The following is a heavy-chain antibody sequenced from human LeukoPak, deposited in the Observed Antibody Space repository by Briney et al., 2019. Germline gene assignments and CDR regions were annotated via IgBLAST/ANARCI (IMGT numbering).Heavy chain of an antibody. Sequence: SGTLSLTCVVSGGSITVDWWTWVRQPPGMGLEWIGEIHHNWGTNFNPSLKSRVTISQDKSKNHFSLEMTSVTAADTAVYYCARGGSYHWNWWGQGTLVTVSS. J-gene: IGHJ4*02. CDR3: ARGGSYHWNW. CDR2: IHHNWGT. V-gene: IGHV4-4*02. D-gene: IGHD3-16*02. CDR1: GGSITVDW.